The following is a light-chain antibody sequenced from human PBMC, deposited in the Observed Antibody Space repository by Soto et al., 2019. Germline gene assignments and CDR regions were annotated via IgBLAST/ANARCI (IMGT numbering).Light chain of an antibody. V-gene: IGLV2-14*03. CDR1: SSDVGGHDY. J-gene: IGLJ3*02. CDR3: NSYTSSGALV. Sequence: QSALIQPASVSGSPGQSITISCTGTSSDVGGHDYVSWYQQHPGKAPKLIIFEVTYRPSGVSDRFSGSQSGNTASLTISRLQAEYEADYYCNSYTSSGALVFGGGTKLTLL. CDR2: EVT.